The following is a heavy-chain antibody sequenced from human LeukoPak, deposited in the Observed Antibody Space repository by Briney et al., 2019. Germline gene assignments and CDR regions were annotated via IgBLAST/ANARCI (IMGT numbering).Heavy chain of an antibody. V-gene: IGHV1-69*06. D-gene: IGHD3-10*01. J-gene: IGHJ4*02. Sequence: SVNLSCKASGRTFSSYAISWVRQAPGQGLEWMGGIIPIFGTANYAQKFQGRVTITADKSTSTAYMELSSLRSEDTAVYYCARDPKRRGEFDYWGQGTLVTVSS. CDR2: IIPIFGTA. CDR1: GRTFSSYA. CDR3: ARDPKRRGEFDY.